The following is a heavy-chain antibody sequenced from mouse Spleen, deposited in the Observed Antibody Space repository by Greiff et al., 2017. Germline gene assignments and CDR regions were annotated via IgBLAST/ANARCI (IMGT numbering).Heavy chain of an antibody. D-gene: IGHD2-1*01. CDR1: GFTFSDYY. Sequence: EVMLVESGGGLVKPGGSLKLSCAASGFTFSDYYMYWVRQTPEKRLEWVATISDGGSYTYYPDSVKGRFTISRDNAKNHLYLQMSSLKSEDTAMYYCARDHGNSGRFAYWGQGTLVTVSA. V-gene: IGHV5-4*02. J-gene: IGHJ3*01. CDR3: ARDHGNSGRFAY. CDR2: ISDGGSYT.